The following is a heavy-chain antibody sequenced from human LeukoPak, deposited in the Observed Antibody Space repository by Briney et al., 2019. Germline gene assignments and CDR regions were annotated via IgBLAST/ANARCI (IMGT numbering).Heavy chain of an antibody. CDR2: IYSDDRA. D-gene: IGHD3-9*01. J-gene: IGHJ6*03. V-gene: IGHV3-66*01. Sequence: VQPGGSLRLSCVPSGFTVNRNVMGWVRQAPGKGLEWVSLIYSDDRAFYADSVKGRFTISRNKSRNTLFLQMSSLKPEDTAIYYCARDLAGFEEPRYYYYMDVWGKGTTVTVSS. CDR3: ARDLAGFEEPRYYYYMDV. CDR1: GFTVNRNV.